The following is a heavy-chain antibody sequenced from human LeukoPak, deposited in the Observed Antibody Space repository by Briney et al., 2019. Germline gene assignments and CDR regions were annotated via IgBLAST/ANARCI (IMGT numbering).Heavy chain of an antibody. D-gene: IGHD5-12*01. V-gene: IGHV3-21*01. Sequence: PGGSLRLSCAASGFTFSSYSMNWVRQAPGKGLEWVSSISSSSSYIYHADSVKGRFTISRDNAKNSLYLQMNSLRAEDTAVYYCASMSHVDIVATIINYWGQGTLVTVSS. J-gene: IGHJ4*02. CDR1: GFTFSSYS. CDR2: ISSSSSYI. CDR3: ASMSHVDIVATIINY.